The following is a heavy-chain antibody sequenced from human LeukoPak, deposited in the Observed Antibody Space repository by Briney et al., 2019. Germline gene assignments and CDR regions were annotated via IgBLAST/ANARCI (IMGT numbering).Heavy chain of an antibody. CDR3: ARLGDYMVQN. Sequence: RTGGSLRLSCAASGFTFSSYSMNWVRQAPGKGLEWVSSISSSSSYIYYADSVKGRFTISRDNAENSLYLQMNSLRAEDTAVYYCARLGDYMVQNWGQGTLVTVSS. D-gene: IGHD4-17*01. CDR2: ISSSSSYI. V-gene: IGHV3-21*01. CDR1: GFTFSSYS. J-gene: IGHJ4*02.